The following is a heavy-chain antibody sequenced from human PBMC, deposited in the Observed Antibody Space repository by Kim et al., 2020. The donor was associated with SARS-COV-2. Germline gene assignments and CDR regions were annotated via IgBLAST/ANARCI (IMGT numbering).Heavy chain of an antibody. CDR3: AGQGEQVRGYDYGMDV. CDR2: IYYSGST. J-gene: IGHJ6*02. Sequence: SETLSLTCTVSGGSISSSSYYWGWIRQPPGKGLEWIGSIYYSGSTYYNPSLKSRVTISVDTSKNQFSLKLSSVTAADTAVYYCAGQGEQVRGYDYGMDVWGQGTTVTVSS. CDR1: GGSISSSSYY. V-gene: IGHV4-39*01. D-gene: IGHD3-10*01.